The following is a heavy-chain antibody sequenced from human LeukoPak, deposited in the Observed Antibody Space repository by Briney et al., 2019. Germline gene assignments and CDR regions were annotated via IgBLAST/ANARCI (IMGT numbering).Heavy chain of an antibody. CDR1: GFTFSSYA. V-gene: IGHV3-23*01. CDR3: ARERNRYGSGSYENWFDP. CDR2: ISSGGGST. D-gene: IGHD3-10*01. J-gene: IGHJ5*02. Sequence: GGSLRLSCAASGFTFSSYAMSWVRQAPGKGLEWVSAISSGGGSTYYADSVKGRFTISRDNSKNTLYLQMNSLRAEDTAVYYCARERNRYGSGSYENWFDPWGQGTLVTVSS.